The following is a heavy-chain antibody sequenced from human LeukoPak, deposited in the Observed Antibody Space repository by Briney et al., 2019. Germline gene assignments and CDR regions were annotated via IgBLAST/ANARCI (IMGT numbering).Heavy chain of an antibody. J-gene: IGHJ6*02. V-gene: IGHV1-46*01. CDR1: GYTFTSYY. CDR2: INPSGGST. CDR3: AREGRSIMYCTNGVCYTDPLYYYGMDV. Sequence: ASVKVSCKASGYTFTSYYMHWVRQAPGQGLEWMGIINPSGGSTSYAQKFQGRVTMTRDTSTSTVYMELSSLRSEDTAVYYCAREGRSIMYCTNGVCYTDPLYYYGMDVWGQGTAVTVSS. D-gene: IGHD2-8*01.